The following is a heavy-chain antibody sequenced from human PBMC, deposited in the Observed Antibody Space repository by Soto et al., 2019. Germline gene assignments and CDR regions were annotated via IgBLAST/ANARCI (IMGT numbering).Heavy chain of an antibody. Sequence: GGSPRLACASSGCSFFSSLISWVRQAPGKGLEWVANIKQDGSEKYYVDSVKGRFTISRDNAKNSPYLQMNSLRAEDTAVYYCARDVYSNYSPYYYYYMDVWGKGTTVTVSS. V-gene: IGHV3-7*01. D-gene: IGHD4-4*01. CDR3: ARDVYSNYSPYYYYYMDV. CDR1: GCSFFSSL. J-gene: IGHJ6*03. CDR2: IKQDGSEK.